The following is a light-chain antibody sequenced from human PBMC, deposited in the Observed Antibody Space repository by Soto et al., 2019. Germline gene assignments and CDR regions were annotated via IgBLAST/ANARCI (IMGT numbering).Light chain of an antibody. Sequence: EIVLTQSPGTLSLSPGERATLSCRASQSVSSSYLAWYQQKPGQAPRLLIYGASSRATGIPDRVSGSGSGTDFTLTISRLEPEDFAVYYCQQYGSSRTFGQGTKVDIK. CDR2: GAS. CDR3: QQYGSSRT. J-gene: IGKJ1*01. V-gene: IGKV3-20*01. CDR1: QSVSSSY.